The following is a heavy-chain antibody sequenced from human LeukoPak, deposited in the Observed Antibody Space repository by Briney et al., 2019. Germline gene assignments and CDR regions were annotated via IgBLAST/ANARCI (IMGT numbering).Heavy chain of an antibody. Sequence: PGGSLRLSGAASGFTFSSYWMHWVRQAPGKGLVWVSRINSDGSNTNYADSVKGRFTISRDNAKNTLYLQMNSLRAEDTAVYYCAKDPRGGTLDYWGQGTLVTVSS. CDR1: GFTFSSYW. CDR2: INSDGSNT. D-gene: IGHD3-10*01. CDR3: AKDPRGGTLDY. V-gene: IGHV3-74*01. J-gene: IGHJ4*02.